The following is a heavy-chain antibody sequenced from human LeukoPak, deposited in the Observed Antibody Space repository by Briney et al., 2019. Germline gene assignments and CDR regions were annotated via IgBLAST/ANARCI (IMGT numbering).Heavy chain of an antibody. V-gene: IGHV1-2*02. CDR1: GYTFSGYF. D-gene: IGHD5-18*01. CDR3: ARGDVDTTLVPEY. Sequence: VASVKVSCKASGYTFSGYFIHWVRQAPGQGLEWMGWINPRSGGTKNSQRFQGRLTMTRDTSINTAYMELISLRFDDTAVYYCARGDVDTTLVPEYWGQGTLVTVSS. CDR2: INPRSGGT. J-gene: IGHJ4*02.